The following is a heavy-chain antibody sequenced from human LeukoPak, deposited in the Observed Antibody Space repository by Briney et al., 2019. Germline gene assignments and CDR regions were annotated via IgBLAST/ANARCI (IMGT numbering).Heavy chain of an antibody. V-gene: IGHV1-18*01. D-gene: IGHD1-26*01. CDR2: NSAYNGNT. CDR1: GDSFTRYG. CDR3: ARDMRGATMSWYYGMDV. Sequence: APVRVSPKASGDSFTRYGITGGRQTPEQRLEWMGWNSAYNGNTNYALKLQGRVTMTTDTSTSTAYMELRSLRSDDTAVYFCARDMRGATMSWYYGMDVWGQGTTVTVSS. J-gene: IGHJ6*02.